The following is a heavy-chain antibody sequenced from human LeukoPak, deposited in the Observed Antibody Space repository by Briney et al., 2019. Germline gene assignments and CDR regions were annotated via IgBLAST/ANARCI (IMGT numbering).Heavy chain of an antibody. CDR3: ASSSRYNYYGSGSYGPFDY. V-gene: IGHV1-3*03. Sequence: ASVKVSCKASGYTFTSYAMHWVRQAPGQRLEWMGWINAGNGNTKYSQEFQGRVTITRDTSASTAYMELSSLRSEDMAVYYCASSSRYNYYGSGSYGPFDYWGQGTLVTVSS. J-gene: IGHJ4*02. CDR1: GYTFTSYA. D-gene: IGHD3-10*01. CDR2: INAGNGNT.